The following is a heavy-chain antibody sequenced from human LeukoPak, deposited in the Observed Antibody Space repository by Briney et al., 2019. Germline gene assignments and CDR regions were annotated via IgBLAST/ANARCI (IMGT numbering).Heavy chain of an antibody. CDR1: GGSFSGYY. CDR3: ARGDWAHTYYYMDV. V-gene: IGHV4-34*01. J-gene: IGHJ6*03. CDR2: INHSGST. Sequence: PSETLSLTCAVYGGSFSGYYWSWIRQPPGKGLEWIGEINHSGSTNYNPSLKSRVTISVDTSKNQFSLKLSSVTAADTAVYYCARGDWAHTYYYMDVWGKGTTVTVSS. D-gene: IGHD3-9*01.